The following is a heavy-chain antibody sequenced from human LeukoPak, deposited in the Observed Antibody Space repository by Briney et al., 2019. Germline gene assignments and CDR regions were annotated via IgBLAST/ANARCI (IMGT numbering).Heavy chain of an antibody. CDR2: INHRGST. Sequence: SETLSLTCAVYGGSFSDYYWTWIRQPAWKGLEWIGEINHRGSTHYNPSLKSRVTISVDTSKKQFSLKLSSVTAADTAVYYCATYSTGFDIWGQGTVVTVSS. CDR3: ATYSTGFDI. J-gene: IGHJ3*02. CDR1: GGSFSDYY. V-gene: IGHV4-34*01. D-gene: IGHD6-19*01.